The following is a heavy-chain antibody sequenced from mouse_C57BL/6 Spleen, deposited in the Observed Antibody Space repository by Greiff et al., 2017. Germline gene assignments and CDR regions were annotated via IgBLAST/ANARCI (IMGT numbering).Heavy chain of an antibody. Sequence: EVKLMESEGGLVQPGSSMKLSCTASGFTFSDYYMAWVRQVPEKGLEWVANINSDGSSTYYMDSLKSRFIISRDNAKNILYLQMSSLKSEDTATYYCARGSNYDAMDYWGQGTSVTVSS. CDR2: INSDGSST. J-gene: IGHJ4*01. CDR1: GFTFSDYY. CDR3: ARGSNYDAMDY. D-gene: IGHD2-5*01. V-gene: IGHV5-16*01.